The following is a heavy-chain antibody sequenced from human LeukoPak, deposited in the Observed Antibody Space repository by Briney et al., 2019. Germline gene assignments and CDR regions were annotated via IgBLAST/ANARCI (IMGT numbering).Heavy chain of an antibody. V-gene: IGHV3-66*01. CDR3: ARSRYRGYSYGYGPNWFDP. D-gene: IGHD5-18*01. Sequence: PGGSLRLSCAASGFTVSSNYMSWVRQAPGKGLEWVSVMYSGGSTYYADSVKGRFTISRDNSKNTLYLQMNSLRAEDTAVYYCARSRYRGYSYGYGPNWFDPWGQGTLVTVSS. CDR2: MYSGGST. CDR1: GFTVSSNY. J-gene: IGHJ5*02.